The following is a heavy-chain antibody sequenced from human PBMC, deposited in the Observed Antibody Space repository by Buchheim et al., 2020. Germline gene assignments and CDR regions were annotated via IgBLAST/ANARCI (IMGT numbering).Heavy chain of an antibody. V-gene: IGHV3-7*01. CDR2: IKQDGSEK. D-gene: IGHD6-6*01. Sequence: EVQLVESGGGLVQPGGSLRLSCAASGFTFSSYSMSWVRQAPGKGLEWVANIKQDGSEKYYVDSVKGRFTISRDNAKNSLYLQMNSLRAEDTAVYYCAREGRAARPVAYWGQGTL. CDR1: GFTFSSYS. J-gene: IGHJ4*02. CDR3: AREGRAARPVAY.